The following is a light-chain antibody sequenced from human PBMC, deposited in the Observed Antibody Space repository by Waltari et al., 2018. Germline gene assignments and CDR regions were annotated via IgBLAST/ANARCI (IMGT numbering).Light chain of an antibody. J-gene: IGLJ3*02. CDR3: SSYTQSRTRV. CDR2: GVG. V-gene: IGLV2-23*02. Sequence: QSALTQSASVSGPPGHSIPISCTGPSRDVGFYVLVSGYQKLPGRAPPLILFGVGKRPSGRFYRFSGSKSGTTASLTLSGLQSEDEAHYYCSSYTQSRTRVFGGGTKVTVL. CDR1: SRDVGFYVL.